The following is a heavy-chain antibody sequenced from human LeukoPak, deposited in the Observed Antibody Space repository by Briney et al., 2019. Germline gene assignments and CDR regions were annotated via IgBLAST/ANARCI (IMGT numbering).Heavy chain of an antibody. CDR1: GFTFSRHG. J-gene: IGHJ2*01. CDR2: IGDTGRAK. CDR3: AREAAWGNWYFDL. V-gene: IGHV3-30*03. D-gene: IGHD3-16*01. Sequence: GRSLRLSCAASGFTFSRHGMHWVRQAPGKGLEWVAVIGDTGRAKYYADSVEGRFTASRDNSKNTLYLEMNSLRYDDTTLYYCAREAAWGNWYFDLWGRGTLVTVSS.